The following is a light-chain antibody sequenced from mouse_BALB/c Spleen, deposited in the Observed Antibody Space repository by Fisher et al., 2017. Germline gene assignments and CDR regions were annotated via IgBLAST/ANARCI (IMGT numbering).Light chain of an antibody. CDR1: SSVSY. CDR2: GIS. Sequence: DIVITQSPAIMSASPGEKVTMTCSASSSVSYMNWYQQKPGSSPKIWIYGISNLASGVPARFSGSGSGTSFSFTINSMEAEDVATYYCQQRSSYPRTFGGGTKLEIK. V-gene: IGKV4-90*01. J-gene: IGKJ1*01. CDR3: QQRSSYPRT.